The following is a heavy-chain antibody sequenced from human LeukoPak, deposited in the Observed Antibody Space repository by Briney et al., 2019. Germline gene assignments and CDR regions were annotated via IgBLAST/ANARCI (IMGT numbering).Heavy chain of an antibody. CDR3: GREGDDFNFGC. D-gene: IGHD5-24*01. J-gene: IGHJ4*02. V-gene: IGHV3-74*01. CDR1: GFTFRSYW. Sequence: GGSLRLSCAASGFTFRSYWMHWVRQAPGKGLEWVSRVIRDGSFTNYADSVKGRFTISRDNAKNTLYLQMSSLRAEDTAVYYCGREGDDFNFGCWGQGSLVTVSS. CDR2: VIRDGSFT.